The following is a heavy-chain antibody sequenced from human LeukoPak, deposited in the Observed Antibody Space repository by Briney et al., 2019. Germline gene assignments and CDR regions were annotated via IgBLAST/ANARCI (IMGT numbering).Heavy chain of an antibody. D-gene: IGHD3-10*01. Sequence: SETLSLTCTVSGGSISSYYWSWIRQPPGKGLEWIGYIYYSGSTNYNPSLKSRVSISVDTSKNQFSLKLSSVTAADTAVYYCARTRYYYNSRSYGAPYYFDYWGQGTLVTVSS. CDR1: GGSISSYY. CDR3: ARTRYYYNSRSYGAPYYFDY. J-gene: IGHJ4*02. CDR2: IYYSGST. V-gene: IGHV4-59*08.